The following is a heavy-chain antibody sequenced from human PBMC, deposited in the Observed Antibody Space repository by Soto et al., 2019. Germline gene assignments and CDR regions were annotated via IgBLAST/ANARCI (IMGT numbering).Heavy chain of an antibody. CDR1: GGSFSTYA. Sequence: QVHLVQSGAEVKKPGSSVKVSCKASGGSFSTYAIDWVRQSPGQGLEWMGGIIPAFGTTTYAQEFQGRITITEDESTSTAYMQLSSLRSDDKAVYYCARDHNAKNFPFVFDYWGQGTLVTVSS. D-gene: IGHD1-20*01. CDR3: ARDHNAKNFPFVFDY. V-gene: IGHV1-69*01. J-gene: IGHJ4*02. CDR2: IIPAFGTT.